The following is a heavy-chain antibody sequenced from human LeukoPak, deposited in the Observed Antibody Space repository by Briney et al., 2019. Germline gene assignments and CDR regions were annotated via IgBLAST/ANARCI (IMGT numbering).Heavy chain of an antibody. Sequence: PGGSLRLSCAASGFXFRNHGMHWVRQAPGKGLEWVAVIWYDGSDKYYADSVTGRFTISRDNSKNTLQLQMNSLRAEDTAVYYCVRDSVSRYCDYWGQGIRVTVSS. CDR1: GFXFRNHG. D-gene: IGHD2-2*01. J-gene: IGHJ4*02. CDR2: IWYDGSDK. V-gene: IGHV3-33*01. CDR3: VRDSVSRYCDY.